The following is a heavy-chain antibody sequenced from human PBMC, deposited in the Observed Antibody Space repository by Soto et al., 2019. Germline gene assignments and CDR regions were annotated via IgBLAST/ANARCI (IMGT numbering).Heavy chain of an antibody. V-gene: IGHV1-3*01. CDR1: GGTFSSYT. J-gene: IGHJ4*02. CDR3: ARPGYCSSTSCYAPLFDY. CDR2: INAGNGNT. Sequence: ASVKVSCKASGGTFSSYTISWVRQAPGQGLEWMGWINAGNGNTNYSQKFQGRVTITRDTSASTAYMELSSLRSEDTAVYYCARPGYCSSTSCYAPLFDYWGQGTLVTVSS. D-gene: IGHD2-2*01.